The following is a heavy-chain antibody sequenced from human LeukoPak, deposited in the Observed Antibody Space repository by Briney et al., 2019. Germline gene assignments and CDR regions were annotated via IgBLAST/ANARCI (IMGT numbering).Heavy chain of an antibody. V-gene: IGHV1-2*02. J-gene: IGHJ5*02. CDR2: INPNSGGT. CDR1: GYTFTGYY. Sequence: ASVKVSCKASGYTFTGYYMHWVRQAPGQGLEWMGWINPNSGGTNYAQKFQGRVTMTRDTSISTAYMELSRLRSDDTAVYYCARVVSLIVAVPAAFALDPWGQGTLVTVSS. D-gene: IGHD2-2*01. CDR3: ARVVSLIVAVPAAFALDP.